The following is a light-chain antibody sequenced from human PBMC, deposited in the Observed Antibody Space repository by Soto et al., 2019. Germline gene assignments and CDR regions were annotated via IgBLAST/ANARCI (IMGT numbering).Light chain of an antibody. Sequence: EIVMTQSPATLSVSPGESATLSCRASQSVSSDLAWYQHKPGQAPRLLIQGASTRATGIPARFSGSGSGTEFTLTISSLQSEDFAVYYCQQYNNWPPYTFGQGTKVDIK. V-gene: IGKV3-15*01. J-gene: IGKJ2*01. CDR2: GAS. CDR1: QSVSSD. CDR3: QQYNNWPPYT.